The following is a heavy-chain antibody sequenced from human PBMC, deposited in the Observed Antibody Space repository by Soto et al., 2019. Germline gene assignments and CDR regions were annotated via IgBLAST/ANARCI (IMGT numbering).Heavy chain of an antibody. CDR3: ARTLVPDYYDSSGYWPYYFDY. CDR2: IWYDGSNK. V-gene: IGHV3-33*01. CDR1: GFTFSSYG. D-gene: IGHD3-22*01. J-gene: IGHJ4*02. Sequence: GESLKISCAASGFTFSSYGMHWVRQAPGKGLEWVAVIWYDGSNKYYADSVKGRFTISRDNSKNTLYLQMNSLRAEDTAVYYCARTLVPDYYDSSGYWPYYFDYWGQGTLVTVSS.